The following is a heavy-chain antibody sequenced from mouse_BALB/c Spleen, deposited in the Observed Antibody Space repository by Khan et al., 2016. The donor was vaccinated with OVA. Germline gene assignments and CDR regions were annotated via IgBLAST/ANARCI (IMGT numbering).Heavy chain of an antibody. CDR3: ARVSTTATGDYYAMDY. CDR2: ISSGGSYT. V-gene: IGHV5-6*01. Sequence: EVELVESGGDLVKPGGSLKLSCAASGFTFSSYGMSWVRQTPDKRLEWVATISSGGSYTYYPDSVKGRFTISRDNAKNTLYLQMSSLKSEDTAMYYCARVSTTATGDYYAMDYWGQGTSVTVSS. J-gene: IGHJ4*01. CDR1: GFTFSSYG. D-gene: IGHD1-2*01.